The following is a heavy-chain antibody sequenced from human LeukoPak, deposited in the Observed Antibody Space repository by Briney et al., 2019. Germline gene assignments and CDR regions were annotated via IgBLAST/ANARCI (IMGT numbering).Heavy chain of an antibody. CDR2: IIPIFGTA. J-gene: IGHJ4*02. Sequence: GASVKVSCKASGGTFSSYAISWVRQAPGQGLEWMGGIIPIFGTANYAQKFQGRVTITTDESTSTAYMELSSLRSEDTAVYYCARGIVVVPAASYYSDYWGQGTLVTVSS. CDR1: GGTFSSYA. CDR3: ARGIVVVPAASYYSDY. D-gene: IGHD2-2*01. V-gene: IGHV1-69*05.